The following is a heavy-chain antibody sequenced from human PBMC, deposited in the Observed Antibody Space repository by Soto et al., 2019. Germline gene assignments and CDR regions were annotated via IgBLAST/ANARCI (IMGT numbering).Heavy chain of an antibody. CDR1: GFTFTNFA. CDR3: AKDRGHDRVRYGMDV. V-gene: IGHV3-23*01. Sequence: EVQLLESGGGLVQPGGSLRLSCAASGFTFTNFAMTWVRQASGKGLEWVSVISGSGGSTYYADSVKGRFTISRDNSKNTLYLQLNSLRAEDTAAYFCAKDRGHDRVRYGMDVWGQGTTVTVSS. CDR2: ISGSGGST. D-gene: IGHD5-12*01. J-gene: IGHJ6*02.